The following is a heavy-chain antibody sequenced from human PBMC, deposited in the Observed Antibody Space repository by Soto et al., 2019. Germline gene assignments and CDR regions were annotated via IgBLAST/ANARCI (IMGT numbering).Heavy chain of an antibody. D-gene: IGHD3-10*01. CDR3: ARAQFYSGSGNYHNLMFDP. V-gene: IGHV4-30-2*01. J-gene: IGHJ5*02. CDR1: GGSISAAGYS. Sequence: PSETLSLPCAVSGGSISAAGYSWSWFRQPPGGGLEWVGYIHHSGTFLYNPSLKTRLTMSLDRSNNQLSLTLNSVTAADTAVYYCARAQFYSGSGNYHNLMFDPWGQGTQVTVSS. CDR2: IHHSGTF.